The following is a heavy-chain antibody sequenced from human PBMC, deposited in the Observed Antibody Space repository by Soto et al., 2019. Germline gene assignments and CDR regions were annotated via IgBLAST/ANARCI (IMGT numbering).Heavy chain of an antibody. CDR3: ARRVQANSAVVQGNWLDP. V-gene: IGHV4-59*08. Sequence: QVKLQEAGPRLVKPSETLSLTCSVSGGSISSHSWNWIRQPPGRGLEWIGHVYSSGSTNYNPSLESRVTISVXTXXXQXXLKLTSLTAADTAVYYCARRVQANSAVVQGNWLDPWGQGTLVTVSS. CDR1: GGSISSHS. J-gene: IGHJ5*02. D-gene: IGHD5-18*01. CDR2: VYSSGST.